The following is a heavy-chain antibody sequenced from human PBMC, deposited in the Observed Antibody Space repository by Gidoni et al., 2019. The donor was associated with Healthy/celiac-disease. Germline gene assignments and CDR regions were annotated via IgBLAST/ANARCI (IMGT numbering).Heavy chain of an antibody. J-gene: IGHJ5*02. V-gene: IGHV4-34*01. CDR2: INHSGST. Sequence: QVQLQQWGAGLLKPSETLSLTCAVYGGSFSGYYWSWIRQPPGKGLEWIGEINHSGSTNYNPSLKSRVTISVDTSKNQFSLKLSSVTAADTAVYYCARERRLGIAAAGTKPMYNWFDPWGQGTLVTVSS. D-gene: IGHD6-13*01. CDR3: ARERRLGIAAAGTKPMYNWFDP. CDR1: GGSFSGYY.